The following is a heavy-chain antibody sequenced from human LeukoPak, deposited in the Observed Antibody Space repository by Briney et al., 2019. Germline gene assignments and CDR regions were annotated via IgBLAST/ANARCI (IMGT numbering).Heavy chain of an antibody. D-gene: IGHD6-13*01. J-gene: IGHJ4*02. Sequence: PGGSLRLSCAASGLTFSSYEMNWVRQAPGKGLEWVSYISTSGSSIYYADSVKGRFIISRDNAKNSLYLQMNSLGAEDTAVYYCATSRGSWPDYFDYWGQGTLVTVSS. CDR2: ISTSGSSI. CDR1: GLTFSSYE. CDR3: ATSRGSWPDYFDY. V-gene: IGHV3-48*03.